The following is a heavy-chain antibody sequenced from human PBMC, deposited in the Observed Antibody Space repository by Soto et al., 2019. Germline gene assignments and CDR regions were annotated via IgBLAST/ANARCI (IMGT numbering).Heavy chain of an antibody. CDR3: VSDGAGAYGLGWIGP. CDR1: GDSISRGGYY. J-gene: IGHJ5*02. Sequence: QVQLQESGPGLVKPSQTLSLSCTVSGDSISRGGYYWNWIRQHPRKGLEWIGYIYHSGSTNYNPSFKSHVTISVATSKNQLSVELNYVTDADSALSYCVSDGAGAYGLGWIGPWGQGILVTVSS. CDR2: IYHSGST. D-gene: IGHD2-21*01. V-gene: IGHV4-31*01.